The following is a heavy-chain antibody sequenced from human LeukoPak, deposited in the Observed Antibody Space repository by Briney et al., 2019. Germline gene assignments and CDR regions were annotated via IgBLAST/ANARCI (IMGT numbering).Heavy chain of an antibody. D-gene: IGHD5-12*01. Sequence: ASVKVSCKASGYTFTGYYMHWGRQAPGQGLEWMGWINPNSGGTNYAQKFQGRVTMTRDTSISTAYMELSRLRSDDTAGYYCARGQWLRLGWFDPWGQGTLVTVSS. V-gene: IGHV1-2*02. J-gene: IGHJ5*02. CDR1: GYTFTGYY. CDR2: INPNSGGT. CDR3: ARGQWLRLGWFDP.